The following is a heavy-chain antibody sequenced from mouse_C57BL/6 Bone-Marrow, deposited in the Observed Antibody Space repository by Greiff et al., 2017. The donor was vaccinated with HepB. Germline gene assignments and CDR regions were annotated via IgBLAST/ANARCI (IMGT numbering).Heavy chain of an antibody. CDR2: IYPGNSDT. CDR3: TRRSIYYDYDRAWFAY. J-gene: IGHJ3*01. D-gene: IGHD2-4*01. CDR1: GYTFTSYW. V-gene: IGHV1-5*01. Sequence: EVQRVESGTVLARPGASVKMSCKTSGYTFTSYWMHWVKQRPGQGLEWIWAIYPGNSDTSYNQKFKGKAKLTAVTSASNAYMELSSLTNEDSAVYYCTRRSIYYDYDRAWFAYWGQGTLVTVSA.